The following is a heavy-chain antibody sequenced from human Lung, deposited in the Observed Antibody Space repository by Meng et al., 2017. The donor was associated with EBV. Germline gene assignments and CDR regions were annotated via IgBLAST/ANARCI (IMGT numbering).Heavy chain of an antibody. V-gene: IGHV3-11*01. CDR3: ARDPNSRGYGENWFDP. CDR1: GFSCSVYH. D-gene: IGHD3-22*01. J-gene: IGHJ5*02. Sequence: VDSGGGLGQPGGSLGLSCAASGFSCSVYHMSWVRQAPGKGLEWVSYISSSGETIYYADSVKGRFTISRDNAKNSLYLQMNSLRAEDTAVYYCARDPNSRGYGENWFDPWGQGTLVTVSS. CDR2: ISSSGETI.